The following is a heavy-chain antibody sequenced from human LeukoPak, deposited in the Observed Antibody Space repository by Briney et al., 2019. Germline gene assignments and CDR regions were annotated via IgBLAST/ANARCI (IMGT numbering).Heavy chain of an antibody. V-gene: IGHV1-2*04. CDR1: GYTFTDYY. J-gene: IGHJ5*02. CDR3: ARDAKAGIAAAGDSNWFDP. CDR2: INPNSGDT. Sequence: AAVKVSCKASGYTFTDYYLHWVRQAPGQGLEWMGWINPNSGDTNYAQKFQDWVTMTRDTSISTAYMELSRLRSDDTAVYYCARDAKAGIAAAGDSNWFDPWGQGTLVTVSS. D-gene: IGHD6-13*01.